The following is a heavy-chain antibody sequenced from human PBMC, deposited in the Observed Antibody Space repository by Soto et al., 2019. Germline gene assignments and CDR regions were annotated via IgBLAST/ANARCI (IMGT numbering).Heavy chain of an antibody. CDR2: ISSSSSYI. D-gene: IGHD6-25*01. Sequence: EVQLVESGGGLVKPGGSLRLSCAASGFTFSSYSMNWVRQAPGKGLEWVSSISSSSSYIYYADSVKGRFTISRDNAKNSLYQQMNRLRAEDTAVYYCERDKSGDMDVWGQGTTVTVSS. CDR1: GFTFSSYS. CDR3: ERDKSGDMDV. J-gene: IGHJ6*02. V-gene: IGHV3-21*01.